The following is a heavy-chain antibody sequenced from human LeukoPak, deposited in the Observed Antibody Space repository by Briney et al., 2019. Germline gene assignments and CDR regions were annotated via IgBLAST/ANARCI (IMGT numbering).Heavy chain of an antibody. CDR1: GGSISSYY. D-gene: IGHD2-2*01. V-gene: IGHV4-59*08. CDR3: ARQATYCCSTSCGLAFDI. CDR2: IYYSGST. Sequence: SETLSLTCTVSGGSISSYYWSWIRQPPGKGLEWIGYIYYSGSTNYNPSLKSRVTISVDTSKNQFSLKLSSVTAADTAVYYCARQATYCCSTSCGLAFDIWGQGTMVTVSS. J-gene: IGHJ3*02.